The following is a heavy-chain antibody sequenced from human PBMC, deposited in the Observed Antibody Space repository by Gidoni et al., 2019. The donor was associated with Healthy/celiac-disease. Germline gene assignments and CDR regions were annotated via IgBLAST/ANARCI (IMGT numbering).Heavy chain of an antibody. D-gene: IGHD1-26*01. CDR3: AREGVSYPGWFDP. CDR1: GGTFSSYA. CDR2: IIPIFGTA. J-gene: IGHJ5*02. V-gene: IGHV1-69*01. Sequence: KKPGSSVKVSCKASGGTFSSYAISCVRQAPGQGLEWMGGIIPIFGTANYAQKFQGRVTITADESTRTAYMEMSSLRSEDTAVYYCAREGVSYPGWFDPWCQGTLVTVSS.